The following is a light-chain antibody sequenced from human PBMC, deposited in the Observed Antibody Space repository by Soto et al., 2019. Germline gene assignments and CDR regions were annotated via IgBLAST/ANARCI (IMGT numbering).Light chain of an antibody. CDR1: QSVSSS. CDR3: QQRSNRQLS. Sequence: EIVLTQSPATLSLSPGERATLSCRASQSVSSSLAWYQQKPGQAPRLLIYDASSRATGIPARFSGSESGTDFTLTISSLEPEDFAVYYCQQRSNRQLSFGGGTKVEIK. CDR2: DAS. J-gene: IGKJ4*01. V-gene: IGKV3-11*01.